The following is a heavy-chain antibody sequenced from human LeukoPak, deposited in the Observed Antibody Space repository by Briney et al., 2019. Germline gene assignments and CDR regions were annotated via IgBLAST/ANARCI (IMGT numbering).Heavy chain of an antibody. D-gene: IGHD2-2*01. CDR2: ISYTGST. J-gene: IGHJ4*02. CDR1: GGSVSSGSYY. Sequence: SETLSLTCTVSGGSVSSGSYYWSWIRQPPGKGLEWIGYISYTGSTNYNPSLKSRVIISVDTSKNQLSLKLSSVTAADTAVYYCAALYCSGSSCYFDYWGQGTLVTVSS. V-gene: IGHV4-61*01. CDR3: AALYCSGSSCYFDY.